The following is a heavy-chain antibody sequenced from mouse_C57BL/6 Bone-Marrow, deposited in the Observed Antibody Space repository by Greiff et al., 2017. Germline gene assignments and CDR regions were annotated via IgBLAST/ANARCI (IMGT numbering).Heavy chain of an antibody. CDR3: ARLNGYDLGYFDV. J-gene: IGHJ1*03. CDR1: GYTFTSYW. CDR2: IDPSDSET. D-gene: IGHD2-4*01. Sequence: VQLQQPGAELVRPGSSVKLSCKASGYTFTSYWMHWVKQRPIQGLEWIGNIDPSDSETHYNQKFKDKATLTVDKSSSTAYMQLSSLTSEDSAVYYCARLNGYDLGYFDVWGTGTTVTVSS. V-gene: IGHV1-52*01.